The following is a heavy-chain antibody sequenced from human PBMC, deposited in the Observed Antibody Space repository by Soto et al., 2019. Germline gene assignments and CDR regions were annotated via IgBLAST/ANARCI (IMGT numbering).Heavy chain of an antibody. V-gene: IGHV4-4*02. J-gene: IGHJ4*02. CDR1: SGSITTSVL. CDR3: VGGRDYDY. Sequence: SETLSLTCDVSSGSITTSVLWTWVRQFPGKGLEWIGEVAHDGNTNYNPSLSGRVTMSVDLSNSQFSLKVASVTAADTAVYFCVGGRDYDYWGQGTLVTVSS. CDR2: VAHDGNT. D-gene: IGHD1-26*01.